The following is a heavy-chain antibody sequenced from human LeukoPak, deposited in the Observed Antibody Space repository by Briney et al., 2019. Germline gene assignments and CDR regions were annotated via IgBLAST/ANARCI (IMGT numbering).Heavy chain of an antibody. D-gene: IGHD6-6*01. CDR1: GYTFTDHY. CDR2: INPNSGGT. V-gene: IGHV1-2*02. CDR3: ARARWQLVPYFDS. J-gene: IGHJ4*02. Sequence: GASVKVSCKASGYTFTDHYMHWVRQAPGQGLEWMGWINPNSGGTNFAQKFQGRAAMTRDTSISTAYLELGSLRSDDTAVYFCARARWQLVPYFDSWGQGTLVTVSS.